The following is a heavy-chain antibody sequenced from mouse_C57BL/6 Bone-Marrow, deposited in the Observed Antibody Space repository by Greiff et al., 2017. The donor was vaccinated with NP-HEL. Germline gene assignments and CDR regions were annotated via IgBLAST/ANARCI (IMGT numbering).Heavy chain of an antibody. D-gene: IGHD2-4*01. Sequence: EVKLMESGPVLVKPGASVKMSCKASGYTFTDYYMNWVKQSHGKSLEWIGVINPYNGGTSYNQKFKGKATLTVDKSSSTAYMELNSLTSEDSAVYYCASLYYDYRGYWGQGTTLTVSS. J-gene: IGHJ2*01. CDR3: ASLYYDYRGY. CDR2: INPYNGGT. V-gene: IGHV1-19*01. CDR1: GYTFTDYY.